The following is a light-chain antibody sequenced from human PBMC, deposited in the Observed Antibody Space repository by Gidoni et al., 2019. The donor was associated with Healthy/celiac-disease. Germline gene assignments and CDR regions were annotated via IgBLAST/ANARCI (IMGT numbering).Light chain of an antibody. CDR2: AAS. V-gene: IGKV1-17*01. CDR3: LQHNNYPATWT. Sequence: DIQMTQPPSFLSASVGDRVTITRRASQCIRNDFGWYQQKPGKAPKRLIFAASGLRSWVPSRFSGSGSGTEFTLTISSLQPEDFAADYCLQHNNYPATWTFGQGTKVEIK. CDR1: QCIRND. J-gene: IGKJ1*01.